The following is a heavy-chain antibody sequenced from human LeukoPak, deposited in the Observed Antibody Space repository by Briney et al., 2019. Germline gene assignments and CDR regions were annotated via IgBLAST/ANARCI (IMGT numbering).Heavy chain of an antibody. J-gene: IGHJ4*02. D-gene: IGHD3-10*01. CDR2: MNPNTGTT. Sequence: GASVKVSCKTSGYTFSNYDVNWVRQATGQGLEWMGWMNPNTGTTGYAQKLQGRVAMTTDTSTSTAYMELRSLRSDDTAVYYCARDRGSADLGFDYWGQGTLVTVSS. CDR3: ARDRGSADLGFDY. CDR1: GYTFSNYD. V-gene: IGHV1-8*02.